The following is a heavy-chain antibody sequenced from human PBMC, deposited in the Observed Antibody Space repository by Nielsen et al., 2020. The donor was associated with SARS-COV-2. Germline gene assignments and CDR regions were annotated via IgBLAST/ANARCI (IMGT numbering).Heavy chain of an antibody. V-gene: IGHV4-28*05. CDR2: IYYSGSI. D-gene: IGHD6-19*01. CDR1: GYSISSSNW. CDR3: ARIHPPGIAVADY. Sequence: SETLSLTCAVSGYSISSSNWWGWIRQPPGKGLEWIGYIYYSGSIYYNPSLKSRVTMSVDTSKNQFSLKLSSVTAVDTAVYYCARIHPPGIAVADYWGQGTLVTVSS. J-gene: IGHJ4*02.